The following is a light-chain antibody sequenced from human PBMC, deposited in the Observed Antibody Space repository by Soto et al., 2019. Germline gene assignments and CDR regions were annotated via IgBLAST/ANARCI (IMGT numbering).Light chain of an antibody. J-gene: IGKJ1*01. CDR3: QQYDTYSWT. Sequence: DIQLTQSPSTLSASVGDRVTITCRASQSIRYALAWYQQEPGKAPKVLVYDASILASGVSSRFSGSGSGTEFTLPISGLRPDDFVDYYCQQYDTYSWTFGQGTRV. CDR2: DAS. V-gene: IGKV1-5*01. CDR1: QSIRYA.